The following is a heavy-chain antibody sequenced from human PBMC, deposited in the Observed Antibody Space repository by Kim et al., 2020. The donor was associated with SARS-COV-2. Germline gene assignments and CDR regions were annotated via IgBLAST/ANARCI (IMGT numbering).Heavy chain of an antibody. CDR2: VTGNGGAT. CDR3: VKGRGSGYGYDFFYY. Sequence: GGSLRLSCSASGFTFRTYAMHWVRQAPGKGLEYVSTVTGNGGATYYADSVTGRFTISRDNSRNTLYLQMSGLRAEDTAVYYCVKGRGSGYGYDFFYYWC. CDR1: GFTFRTYA. V-gene: IGHV3-64D*06. D-gene: IGHD5-18*01. J-gene: IGHJ4*01.